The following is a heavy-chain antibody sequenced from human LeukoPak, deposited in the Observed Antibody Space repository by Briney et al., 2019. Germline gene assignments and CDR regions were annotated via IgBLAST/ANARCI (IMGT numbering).Heavy chain of an antibody. CDR2: INPNSGGT. CDR3: ARDLGYYDILTGYYPLDY. CDR1: GYTFTGYY. V-gene: IGHV1-2*02. Sequence: GASVKVSCKASGYTFTGYYMHWVRQAPGQGLEWMGWINPNSGGTNYAQKFQGRVTMTRDTSISTAYMELSRLRSDDTAVYYCARDLGYYDILTGYYPLDYWGQGTLVTVSS. J-gene: IGHJ4*02. D-gene: IGHD3-9*01.